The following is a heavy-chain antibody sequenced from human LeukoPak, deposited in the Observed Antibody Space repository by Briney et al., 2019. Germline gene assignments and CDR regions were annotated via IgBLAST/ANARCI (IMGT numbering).Heavy chain of an antibody. CDR3: ARLVVVVAATSTFLAY. V-gene: IGHV4-39*07. Sequence: SQTLSLHCAITGGDVSSSSYYWRWICQPPRKRLEWIGRIYYSGSTYYNPSVTSRVTISVDTSKNQFSLKLSSVTAADTAVYYCARLVVVVAATSTFLAYWSQGTLVTVSS. CDR1: GGDVSSSSYY. D-gene: IGHD2-15*01. J-gene: IGHJ4*02. CDR2: IYYSGST.